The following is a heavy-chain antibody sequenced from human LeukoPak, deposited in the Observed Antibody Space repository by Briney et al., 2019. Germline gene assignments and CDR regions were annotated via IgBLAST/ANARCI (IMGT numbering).Heavy chain of an antibody. CDR3: ARDLRPSDYYCYMDV. D-gene: IGHD3-10*01. J-gene: IGHJ6*03. Sequence: GASVKVSCKASGYTFSNYGISWVRQAPGQGLEWMAWISAYNGNTNYAQKFQGRVTMTTDTPTSTAYMELRSLRSDDTAVYYGARDLRPSDYYCYMDVWGKGTTVTVSS. CDR2: ISAYNGNT. CDR1: GYTFSNYG. V-gene: IGHV1-18*01.